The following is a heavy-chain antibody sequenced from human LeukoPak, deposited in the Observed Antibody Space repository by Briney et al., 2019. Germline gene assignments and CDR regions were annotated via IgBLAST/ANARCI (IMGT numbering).Heavy chain of an antibody. J-gene: IGHJ4*02. D-gene: IGHD6-19*01. V-gene: IGHV3-21*01. Sequence: GGSLRLSCAASGFTFSSYSMNWIRQAPGKGLEWVSSISSSSSYIYYADSVKGRFTISRDNAKNSLYLQMNSLRAEDTAVYYCAREWGIAVIDYWGQGTLVTVSS. CDR1: GFTFSSYS. CDR3: AREWGIAVIDY. CDR2: ISSSSSYI.